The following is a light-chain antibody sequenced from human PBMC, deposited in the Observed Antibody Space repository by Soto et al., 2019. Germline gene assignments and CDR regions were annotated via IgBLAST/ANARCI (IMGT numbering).Light chain of an antibody. CDR2: AAS. J-gene: IGKJ1*01. CDR3: LQHNSYPRS. V-gene: IGKV1-17*01. CDR1: QGIKND. Sequence: DVQMTQSPSSLSASVGDRVTITCRASQGIKNDLDWYQQKPGKVPERLIYAASTLQSGVPSRFSGSGSGTEFTLTISRLQPEDFATYYCLQHNSYPRSFGQGTKVDIK.